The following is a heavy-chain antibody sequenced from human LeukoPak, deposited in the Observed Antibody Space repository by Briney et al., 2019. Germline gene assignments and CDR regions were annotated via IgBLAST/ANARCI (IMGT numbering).Heavy chain of an antibody. V-gene: IGHV4-39*01. CDR3: ARWKTIFDY. CDR2: IYYSGST. D-gene: IGHD4/OR15-4a*01. J-gene: IGHJ4*02. Sequence: PSETLSLTCAVYGGSFSSYYWGWIRQPPGKGLEWIGSIYYSGSTYYNPSLKSRVTISVDTSKNQFSLKLSSVTAADTAVYYCARWKTIFDYWGQGTLVTVSS. CDR1: GGSFSSYY.